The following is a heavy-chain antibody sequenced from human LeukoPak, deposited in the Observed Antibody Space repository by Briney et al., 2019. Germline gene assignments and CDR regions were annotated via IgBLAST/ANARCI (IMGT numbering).Heavy chain of an antibody. D-gene: IGHD3-22*01. CDR2: ISWNSGSI. Sequence: PGGSLRPSCAASGFTFDDYAMHWVRQAPGKGLEWVSGISWNSGSIGYADSVKGRFTISRDNAKNSLYLQMNSLRAEDTALYYCAKDFVYYGNTYGMDVWGQGTTVTVSS. CDR3: AKDFVYYGNTYGMDV. V-gene: IGHV3-9*01. CDR1: GFTFDDYA. J-gene: IGHJ6*02.